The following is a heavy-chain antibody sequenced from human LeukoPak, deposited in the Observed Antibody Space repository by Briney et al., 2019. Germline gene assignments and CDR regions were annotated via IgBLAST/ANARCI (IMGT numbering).Heavy chain of an antibody. V-gene: IGHV1-18*01. CDR1: GYTFTSYG. CDR3: ARDQGYCSGGGCYYIDY. Sequence: ASVKVSCKASGYTFTSYGISWVRQAPGQGLEWMGWISAYNGNTNYAQKLQGRVTMTTDTSTSTAYMELRSLGSDDTAVYYCARDQGYCSGGGCYYIDYWGQGTLVTVSS. CDR2: ISAYNGNT. J-gene: IGHJ4*02. D-gene: IGHD2-15*01.